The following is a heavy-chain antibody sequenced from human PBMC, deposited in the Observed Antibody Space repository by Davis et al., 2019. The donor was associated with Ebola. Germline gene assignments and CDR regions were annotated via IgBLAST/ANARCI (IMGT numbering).Heavy chain of an antibody. J-gene: IGHJ4*02. V-gene: IGHV1-69*13. D-gene: IGHD3-10*01. Sequence: SVKVSCKASGGTFSSYAISWVRQAPGQGLEWMGGIIPIFGTANYAQKFQGRVTITADESTSTAYMELSSLRSEDTAVYYCARTQFGESPGSLFPFDYWGQGTLVTVSS. CDR3: ARTQFGESPGSLFPFDY. CDR2: IIPIFGTA. CDR1: GGTFSSYA.